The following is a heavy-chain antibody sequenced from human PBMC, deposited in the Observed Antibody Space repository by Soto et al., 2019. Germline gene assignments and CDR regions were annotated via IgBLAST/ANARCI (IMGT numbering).Heavy chain of an antibody. CDR1: GGSIDSTAYS. D-gene: IGHD6-19*01. CDR3: ARIHWPQSSLDY. CDR2: VSHRGTA. J-gene: IGHJ4*02. V-gene: IGHV4-30-2*01. Sequence: SETLSLTCAVSGGSIDSTAYSLSWIRQPPGKGLEWIGYVSHRGTAYSIPSLNGRLTLSMDSSQTQFSLKLTSVTAADSAVYYCARIHWPQSSLDYWGRGILVTVSS.